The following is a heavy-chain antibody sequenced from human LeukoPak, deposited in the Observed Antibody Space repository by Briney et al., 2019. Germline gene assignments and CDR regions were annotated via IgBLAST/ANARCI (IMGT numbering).Heavy chain of an antibody. D-gene: IGHD6-19*01. CDR2: IYYSGST. V-gene: IGHV4-59*01. CDR3: ARVGSGGAWFDF. Sequence: SETLSLTCTVSGGSISSYYWSWIRQPPGKGLEWIGYIYYSGSTNYNPSLKSRVTISVDTSKNQFSLKLSSVTAADTAVYFCARVGSGGAWFDFWGQGTLVTVSS. J-gene: IGHJ4*02. CDR1: GGSISSYY.